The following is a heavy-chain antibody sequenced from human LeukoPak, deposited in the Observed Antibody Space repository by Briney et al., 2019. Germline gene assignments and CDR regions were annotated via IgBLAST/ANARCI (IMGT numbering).Heavy chain of an antibody. J-gene: IGHJ4*02. V-gene: IGHV3-21*01. Sequence: GGSLRLSCAASGFTFSSYSMNWVRQAPGKGLEWVSSISSSSSYIYYADSVKGRFTISRDNAKNSLYLQMNSLRAEDTAVYYCARQGLRYFDWLSIMGIDYWGQGTLVTVSS. CDR2: ISSSSSYI. CDR3: ARQGLRYFDWLSIMGIDY. D-gene: IGHD3-9*01. CDR1: GFTFSSYS.